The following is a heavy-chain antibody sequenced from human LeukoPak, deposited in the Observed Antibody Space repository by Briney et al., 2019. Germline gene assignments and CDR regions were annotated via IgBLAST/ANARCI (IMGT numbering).Heavy chain of an antibody. D-gene: IGHD3-22*01. CDR2: INHSGST. CDR3: ARGGAFYFDLDY. CDR1: GGSFSGYY. Sequence: PSETLSLTCAVYGGSFSGYYWSWIRQPPGKGLEWIGEINHSGSTNYNPSLKSRVTISVDTSKNQFSLKLNSVTAADTALYYCARGGAFYFDLDYWGQGTLVTVSS. J-gene: IGHJ4*02. V-gene: IGHV4-34*01.